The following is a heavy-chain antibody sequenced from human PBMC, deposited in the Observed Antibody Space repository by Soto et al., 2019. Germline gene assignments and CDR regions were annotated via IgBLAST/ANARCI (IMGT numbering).Heavy chain of an antibody. CDR1: GGSFSGYY. CDR2: INHSGST. D-gene: IGHD3-10*01. CDR3: ARRRQYYYGSGTPYYFDY. Sequence: QVPLQQWGAGLLKPSETLSLTCAVYGGSFSGYYWSWIRQPPGKGLEWIGEINHSGSTNYNPSLKSRVTISVDTSKNQFSLKLSSVTAADTAVYYCARRRQYYYGSGTPYYFDYWGQGTLVTVSS. V-gene: IGHV4-34*01. J-gene: IGHJ4*02.